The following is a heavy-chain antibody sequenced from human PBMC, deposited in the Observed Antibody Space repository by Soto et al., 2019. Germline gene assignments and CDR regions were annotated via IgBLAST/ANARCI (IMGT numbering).Heavy chain of an antibody. CDR2: TSGSGGST. J-gene: IGHJ2*01. Sequence: GGPLRLSCAASGFNFSSYAIRWVRQAPGKGLECVSATSGSGGSTYYADTVRSLSTILSYRSKYTLYLQTNSLSVKDTAVYYCAKEPSRPECFDEWGHGTVVTVS. V-gene: IGHV3-23*01. D-gene: IGHD3-9*01. CDR3: AKEPSRPECFDE. CDR1: GFNFSSYA.